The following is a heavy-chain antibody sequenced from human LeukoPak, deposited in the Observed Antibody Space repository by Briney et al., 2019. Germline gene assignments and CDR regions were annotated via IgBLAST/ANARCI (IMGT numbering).Heavy chain of an antibody. CDR1: GGTFTSYA. J-gene: IGHJ4*02. V-gene: IGHV1-69*13. CDR2: IIPIFGTA. CDR3: ARGAGDYVGVYFDY. Sequence: ASVKVSCKASGGTFTSYAISWVRQAPGQGLEWMGGIIPIFGTANYAQKFQGRVTITADESTSTAYMELSSLRSEDTAVHYCARGAGDYVGVYFDYWGQGTLVTVSS. D-gene: IGHD4-17*01.